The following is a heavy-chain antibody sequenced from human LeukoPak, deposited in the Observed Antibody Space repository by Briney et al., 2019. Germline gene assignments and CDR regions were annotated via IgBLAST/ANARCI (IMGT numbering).Heavy chain of an antibody. CDR1: GFTFTSSA. J-gene: IGHJ6*02. CDR2: IVVGSGNT. Sequence: SVKVSCKASGFTFTSSAMQWVRQARGQRLEWIGWIVVGSGNTNYAQKFQERVTITRDMSTSTAYMELSSLRSEDMAVYYCAADTRGSSWYYYYYGMDVWGQGTTVTVSS. V-gene: IGHV1-58*02. D-gene: IGHD6-13*01. CDR3: AADTRGSSWYYYYYGMDV.